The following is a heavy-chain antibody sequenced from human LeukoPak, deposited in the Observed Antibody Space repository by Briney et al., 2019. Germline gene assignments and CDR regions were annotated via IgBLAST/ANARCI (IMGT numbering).Heavy chain of an antibody. D-gene: IGHD2-15*01. CDR2: SNRSGST. Sequence: SETLSLTCAVSGGSFSNYYWSWIRQPPGKGLEWIGESNRSGSTNYHPSHKSRITMSVDTSKIPFSLNLSSVTAADTAVYYCARDASRSYCSGGSCYSRWFDPWGQGTLVTVSS. CDR1: GGSFSNYY. V-gene: IGHV4-34*01. J-gene: IGHJ5*02. CDR3: ARDASRSYCSGGSCYSRWFDP.